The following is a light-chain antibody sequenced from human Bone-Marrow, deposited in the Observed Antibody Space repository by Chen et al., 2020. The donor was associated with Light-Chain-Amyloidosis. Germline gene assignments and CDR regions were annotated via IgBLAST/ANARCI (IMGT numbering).Light chain of an antibody. CDR2: DVS. Sequence: SYVLTQPSSVSVAPGQTATIARGGNKIGSTSEHWYQQTPGPAPLLVVYDVSDRPSGIPERLSGSNSGNTATLTISRGEAGDEADYYCQVWDRSSDRPVFGGGTKLTVL. J-gene: IGLJ3*02. CDR3: QVWDRSSDRPV. CDR1: KIGSTS. V-gene: IGLV3-21*02.